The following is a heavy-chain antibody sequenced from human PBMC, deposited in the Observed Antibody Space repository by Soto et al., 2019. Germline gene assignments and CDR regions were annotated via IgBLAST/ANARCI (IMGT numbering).Heavy chain of an antibody. CDR2: IHDSGNT. D-gene: IGHD4-17*01. CDR1: GGSVSIGDYL. Sequence: PSETLSLTYTVFGGSVSIGDYLWSWIRQRPGKGLEWIGYIHDSGNTYYNPSLKSRVTISLDTSKNQFSLKVTSMTAADTAVYLCARARGGDSGDYASLFDRWGQGNLVT. J-gene: IGHJ5*02. CDR3: ARARGGDSGDYASLFDR. V-gene: IGHV4-30-4*01.